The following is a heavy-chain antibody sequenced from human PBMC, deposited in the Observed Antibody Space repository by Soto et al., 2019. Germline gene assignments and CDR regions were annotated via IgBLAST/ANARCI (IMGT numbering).Heavy chain of an antibody. CDR1: GIAFSGCG. D-gene: IGHD3-10*01. J-gene: IGHJ2*01. V-gene: IGHV3-30*18. Sequence: QVQLVESGGGVVQPGKSLRLSCAASGIAFSGCGMFWVRQTPSKGLEWVAAISSDGSQKYYADSVKGRFTISRDNSKNTLYVQMNGLSTEYMDVYYCANNNVRGHWYFDLWGRGTVVTACS. CDR3: ANNNVRGHWYFDL. CDR2: ISSDGSQK.